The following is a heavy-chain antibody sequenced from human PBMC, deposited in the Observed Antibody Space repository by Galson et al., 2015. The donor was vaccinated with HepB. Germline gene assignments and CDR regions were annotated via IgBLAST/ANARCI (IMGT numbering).Heavy chain of an antibody. Sequence: SLRLSCAASGFTFDDYAMHWVRQAPGKGLEWVSGISWNSGSTGYADSVKGRFTISRDNAKNSLYLQMNSLRAEDTALYYCAKDPGSSWYSYYYMDVWGKGTTVTVSS. D-gene: IGHD6-13*01. CDR3: AKDPGSSWYSYYYMDV. V-gene: IGHV3-9*01. CDR2: ISWNSGST. CDR1: GFTFDDYA. J-gene: IGHJ6*03.